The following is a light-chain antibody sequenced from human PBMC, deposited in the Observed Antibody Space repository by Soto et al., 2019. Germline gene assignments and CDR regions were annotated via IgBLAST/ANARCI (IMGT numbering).Light chain of an antibody. CDR3: QQYDNKPPIT. CDR1: QSVSTN. Sequence: EIVMTQSPATLSLSPGERATLSCRASQSVSTNLAWYQQKPGQAPRLLIYATSTRATGIPDRFTGSGSGTEFTLTIISLQSEDFAVYNCQQYDNKPPITFGQGTQLEIK. J-gene: IGKJ5*01. V-gene: IGKV3-15*01. CDR2: ATS.